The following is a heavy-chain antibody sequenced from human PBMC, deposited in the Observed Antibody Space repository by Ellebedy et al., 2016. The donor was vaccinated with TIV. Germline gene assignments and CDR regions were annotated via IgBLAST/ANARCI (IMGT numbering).Heavy chain of an antibody. CDR2: ISSGRTI. D-gene: IGHD4-11*01. J-gene: IGHJ6*02. V-gene: IGHV3-48*04. CDR3: ARARDDYSQYYGKDV. CDR1: TFTLNSYF. Sequence: PGGSLRLSCVASTFTLNSYFMNWVRQAPGKGLEWVSYISSGRTIYYADAVKGRFTISRDNAKNSFYLQMNSLRTEETAVYYWARARDDYSQYYGKDVWGQGTTVTVSS.